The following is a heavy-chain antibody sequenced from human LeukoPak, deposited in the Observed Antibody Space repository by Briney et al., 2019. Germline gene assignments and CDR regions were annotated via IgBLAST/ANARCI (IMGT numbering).Heavy chain of an antibody. CDR2: ISGSGGST. D-gene: IGHD4-17*01. V-gene: IGHV3-23*01. CDR1: GFTFNSYA. J-gene: IGHJ3*02. Sequence: GGSLRLSCAASGFTFNSYAMSWVRQAPGKGLEWVSAISGSGGSTYYADSVKGRFTISRDNSKNTLYLQMNSVRAEDTAVYYCAKEGDYGDYVDAFDIWGQGTMVTVSS. CDR3: AKEGDYGDYVDAFDI.